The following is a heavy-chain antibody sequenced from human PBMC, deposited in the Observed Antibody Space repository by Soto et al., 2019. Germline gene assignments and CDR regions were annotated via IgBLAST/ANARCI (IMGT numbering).Heavy chain of an antibody. Sequence: QVQLVQSGAEVKKPGASVKVSCKASGYTFTSYGISWVRQAPGQGLEWMGWISAYNGNTNYAQKLQGRVTMTTDTSTRPAYMELRSLRSDDTAVYYCARDPPPRPTEGGKLRSSAFDIWGQGTMVTVSS. J-gene: IGHJ3*02. CDR3: ARDPPPRPTEGGKLRSSAFDI. CDR1: GYTFTSYG. D-gene: IGHD2-15*01. V-gene: IGHV1-18*04. CDR2: ISAYNGNT.